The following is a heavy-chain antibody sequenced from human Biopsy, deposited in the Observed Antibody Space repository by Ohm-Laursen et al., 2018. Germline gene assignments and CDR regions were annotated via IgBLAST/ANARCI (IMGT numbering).Heavy chain of an antibody. Sequence: SETLSLTCTVSGGSISSDYWSWIRQTPGKGLEWIGYIYYSGSTNYNPSLKSRVTISVDTSKNQFSLRLNSVTAADTAVYYCARATNNTGWSYYYFYGMDVWGQGTTVTVSS. V-gene: IGHV4-59*01. J-gene: IGHJ6*02. D-gene: IGHD6-19*01. CDR2: IYYSGST. CDR1: GGSISSDY. CDR3: ARATNNTGWSYYYFYGMDV.